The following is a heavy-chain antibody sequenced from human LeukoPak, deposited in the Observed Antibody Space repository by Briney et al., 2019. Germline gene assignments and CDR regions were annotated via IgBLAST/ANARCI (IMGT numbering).Heavy chain of an antibody. CDR2: INSDGSST. CDR1: GFTFSSYW. Sequence: PGGSLRLSCAASGFTFSSYWMHWVRQAPGKGLVWVSRINSDGSSTSYADSVKGRFTISRDNAKNTLYLQMSSLRAEDTAVYYCARDEKLRYFDWATYYYYYMDVWGKGTTVTISS. J-gene: IGHJ6*03. D-gene: IGHD3-9*01. V-gene: IGHV3-74*01. CDR3: ARDEKLRYFDWATYYYYYMDV.